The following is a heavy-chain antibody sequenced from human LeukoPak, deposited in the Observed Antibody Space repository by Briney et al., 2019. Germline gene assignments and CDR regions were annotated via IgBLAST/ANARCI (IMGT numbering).Heavy chain of an antibody. Sequence: ASVKVSCKASGYTFTGYYMHWVRQAPGQGLEWMGWINPNSGGTNYAQKFQGRVTMTRDTSISTAYMELSRLRSDDTAVYYCARVRSSSGNVDYWGQGTLVTVSS. V-gene: IGHV1-2*02. CDR3: ARVRSSSGNVDY. CDR2: INPNSGGT. J-gene: IGHJ4*02. CDR1: GYTFTGYY. D-gene: IGHD6-13*01.